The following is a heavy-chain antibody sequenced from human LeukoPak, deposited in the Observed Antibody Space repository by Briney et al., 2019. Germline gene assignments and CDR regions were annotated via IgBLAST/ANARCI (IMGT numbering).Heavy chain of an antibody. V-gene: IGHV4-4*07. CDR3: ARESQEFSSGWYGRNFFDY. Sequence: SETLSLTCTVSGGSIGSCYWSWIRQPAGQGLEWIGRIHTSGSTNYNRSLTSRVTMSVDTSKNQFSLKLSSVTAADTAVYYCARESQEFSSGWYGRNFFDYWGQGTLVTVSS. CDR2: IHTSGST. J-gene: IGHJ4*02. D-gene: IGHD6-19*01. CDR1: GGSIGSCY.